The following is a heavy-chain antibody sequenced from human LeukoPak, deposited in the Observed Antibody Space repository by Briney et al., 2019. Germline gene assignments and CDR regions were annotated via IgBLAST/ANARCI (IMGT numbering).Heavy chain of an antibody. CDR1: GGSISSYY. V-gene: IGHV4-59*01. CDR2: IYYSGST. J-gene: IGHJ4*02. Sequence: SETLSLTCTVSGGSISSYYWSWIRQPPGKGLEWIGYIYYSGSTNYSPSLKSRVTISVDTSKNQFSLKLSSVTAADTAVYYCARERLYYDILTGSVYYFDYWGQGTLVTVSS. D-gene: IGHD3-9*01. CDR3: ARERLYYDILTGSVYYFDY.